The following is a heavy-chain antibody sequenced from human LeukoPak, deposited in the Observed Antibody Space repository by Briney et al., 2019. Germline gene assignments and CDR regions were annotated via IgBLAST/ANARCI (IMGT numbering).Heavy chain of an antibody. CDR1: GYTFTSYA. V-gene: IGHV1-3*01. D-gene: IGHD6-25*01. Sequence: ASVKVSCKASGYTFTSYAVHWVRQAPGQRLEWMGWINAGNGNTKYSQKFQGRVTITRDTSASTAYMELSSLRSEDTAVYYCASSSGYDRVMDWFDPWGQGTLVTVSS. CDR2: INAGNGNT. J-gene: IGHJ5*02. CDR3: ASSSGYDRVMDWFDP.